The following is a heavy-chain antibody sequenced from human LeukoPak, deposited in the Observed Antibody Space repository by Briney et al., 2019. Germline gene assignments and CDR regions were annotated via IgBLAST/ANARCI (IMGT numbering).Heavy chain of an antibody. J-gene: IGHJ6*02. V-gene: IGHV3-66*01. D-gene: IGHD5-12*01. Sequence: GGSLRLSCAASGFTVSSNYMSWVRQAPGKGLEWVSVIYSGGSTYYADSVKGRFTISRDNSKNTLYLQMNSLRAEDTAVYYCARDIRSQARDVWGQGTTVTVSS. CDR1: GFTVSSNY. CDR3: ARDIRSQARDV. CDR2: IYSGGST.